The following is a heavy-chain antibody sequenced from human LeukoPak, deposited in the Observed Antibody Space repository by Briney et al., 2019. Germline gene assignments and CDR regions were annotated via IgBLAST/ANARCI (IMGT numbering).Heavy chain of an antibody. CDR3: ARAAVIVGGFDY. V-gene: IGHV4-38-2*02. Sequence: TSETLSLTCTVSGYSISSGYYWGWIRQPPGKGLEWIGSIYHSGSTYYNPSLKSRVTISVDTSKNQFSLKLSSVTAADTAVYYCARAAVIVGGFDYWGQGTLVTVSS. J-gene: IGHJ4*02. CDR2: IYHSGST. D-gene: IGHD1-26*01. CDR1: GYSISSGYY.